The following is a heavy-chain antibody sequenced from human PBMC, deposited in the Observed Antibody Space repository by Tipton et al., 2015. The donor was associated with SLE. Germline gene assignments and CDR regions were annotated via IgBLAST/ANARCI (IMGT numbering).Heavy chain of an antibody. J-gene: IGHJ2*01. CDR2: IYYSGIT. V-gene: IGHV4-59*11. Sequence: TLSLTCIVSVGSISSHYWSWIRQLPGTGLEWIGYIYYSGITKYNPSLKSRVTMSVDTSKNQFSLNLSSVTAADTAVYFCARTNFHWYLDLWGRGTLVTVSS. CDR1: VGSISSHY. D-gene: IGHD4/OR15-4a*01. CDR3: ARTNFHWYLDL.